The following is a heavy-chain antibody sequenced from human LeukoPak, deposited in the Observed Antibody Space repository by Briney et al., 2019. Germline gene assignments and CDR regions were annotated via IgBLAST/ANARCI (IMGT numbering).Heavy chain of an antibody. CDR1: GFTVSSNY. V-gene: IGHV3-66*01. Sequence: GGSLRLSCAASGFTVSSNYMNWVRQAPGKGLEWVSVIYSGGSTYYADSVKGRFTISTDNSKNTLYLQMNSLRAEDTAVYYCAREGYSDYGDYFDYWGQGTLVTVSS. D-gene: IGHD4-11*01. J-gene: IGHJ4*02. CDR3: AREGYSDYGDYFDY. CDR2: IYSGGST.